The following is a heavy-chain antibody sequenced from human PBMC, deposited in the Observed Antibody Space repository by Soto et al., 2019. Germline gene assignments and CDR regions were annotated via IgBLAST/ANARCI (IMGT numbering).Heavy chain of an antibody. D-gene: IGHD2-15*01. V-gene: IGHV4-59*01. CDR2: ICNTGST. Sequence: SETLSLTCSVSGVSLSNYYWNWIRQPPGKGLEWVGDICNTGSTKGNPYPKSRVTISLEPSNNKSFLKLNSVPAADTAAYYCASGGREGDGGTCYPYNWFDLWGQGTQVTVSS. J-gene: IGHJ5*02. CDR1: GVSLSNYY. CDR3: ASGGREGDGGTCYPYNWFDL.